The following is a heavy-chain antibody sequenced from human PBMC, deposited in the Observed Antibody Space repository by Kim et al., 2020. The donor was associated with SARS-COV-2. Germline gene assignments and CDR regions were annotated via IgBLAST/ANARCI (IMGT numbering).Heavy chain of an antibody. CDR3: AKGQPLEAPRSDFDY. D-gene: IGHD1-1*01. Sequence: DSVKGRFTISRDNSKNTLYLQMNSLRAEDTAVYYCAKGQPLEAPRSDFDYWGQGTLVTVSS. J-gene: IGHJ4*02. V-gene: IGHV3-23*01.